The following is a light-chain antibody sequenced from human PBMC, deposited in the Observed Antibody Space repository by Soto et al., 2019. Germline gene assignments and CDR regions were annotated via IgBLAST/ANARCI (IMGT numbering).Light chain of an antibody. J-gene: IGLJ1*01. CDR2: EVS. Sequence: QSALTQPASVSGSPGQSITISCTGTSSDVGSYNLVSWYQQHPGKAPKLMIYEVSKRPSGVSNRFSGSKSGNTASLTISGLQAEDEADYYCCSYAGSSNSHVFGTGTKVT. CDR1: SSDVGSYNL. CDR3: CSYAGSSNSHV. V-gene: IGLV2-23*02.